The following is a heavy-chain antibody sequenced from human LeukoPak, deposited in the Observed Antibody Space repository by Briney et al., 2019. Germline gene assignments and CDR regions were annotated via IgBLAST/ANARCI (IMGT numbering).Heavy chain of an antibody. CDR1: GFTFSSYA. D-gene: IGHD2-2*01. CDR3: AKDQGRYCSTTSCYPFDY. Sequence: PGGSLRLSCAASGFTFSSYAMHWVRQAPGKGLEWVAFIRYDGSNKYYADSVKGRFTISRDNSKNTLSLQMNSLRAEDTAVYYCAKDQGRYCSTTSCYPFDYWGQGTLVTVSS. CDR2: IRYDGSNK. V-gene: IGHV3-30*02. J-gene: IGHJ4*02.